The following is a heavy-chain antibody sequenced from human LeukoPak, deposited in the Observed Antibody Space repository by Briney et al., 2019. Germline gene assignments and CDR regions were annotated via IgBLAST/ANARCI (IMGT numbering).Heavy chain of an antibody. CDR2: VKGDGRTT. J-gene: IGHJ4*02. D-gene: IGHD5-18*01. CDR1: GLTFSDFW. V-gene: IGHV3-74*01. Sequence: PGGSLRLSCAASGLTFSDFWMHWVRQPPGKGLVWVARVKGDGRTTIYADSVKGRCTISRDNAKNTLYLQMNTLRAHDSGVYYCATGHSYGYDSWGQGVLVTVSS. CDR3: ATGHSYGYDS.